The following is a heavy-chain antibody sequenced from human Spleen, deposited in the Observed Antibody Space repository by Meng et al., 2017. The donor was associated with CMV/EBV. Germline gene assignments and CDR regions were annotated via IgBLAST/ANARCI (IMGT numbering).Heavy chain of an antibody. J-gene: IGHJ5*02. CDR3: ARDPEYSYSILDT. V-gene: IGHV6-1*01. D-gene: IGHD2/OR15-2a*01. CDR1: GDSLSNTGAA. Sequence: HVAPLPASAGRLKPSQTLPLTWSISGDSLSNTGAAWNWVRQSPSRGLEWLGRTYYRSKWYNEYAESVKSRITINPDTSKNQFSLQLKSVTPEDTAVYYCARDPEYSYSILDTWGQGTLVTVSS. CDR2: TYYRSKWYN.